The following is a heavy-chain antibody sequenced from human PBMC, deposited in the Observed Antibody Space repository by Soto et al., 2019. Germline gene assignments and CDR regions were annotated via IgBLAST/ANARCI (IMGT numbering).Heavy chain of an antibody. Sequence: SETLSLTCTVSGASVGSDYWVWTRQPPGKELEWIGYFYYSGSTKLRSSLKGRVAISVDTSKNQFSLNLTSVTAADTATYYCARASRIFRVDFWGQGSQVTVSS. CDR2: FYYSGST. CDR1: GASVGSDY. J-gene: IGHJ4*02. CDR3: ARASRIFRVDF. V-gene: IGHV4-59*02.